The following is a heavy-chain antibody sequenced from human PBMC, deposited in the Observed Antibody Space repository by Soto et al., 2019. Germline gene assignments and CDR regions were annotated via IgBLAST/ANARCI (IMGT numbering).Heavy chain of an antibody. J-gene: IGHJ4*02. Sequence: EMQVLESGGGLVQPGGSLRLSCAASGFTFSSYGMNWVRQVPGKGLEWVSGIRSDGDTTYNADSVKGRFTVSRDTSKNTVDLQMNSLRAEDTAVYYRAKGKGVGATPDGANCWGQGTLVTVSS. D-gene: IGHD1-26*01. CDR2: IRSDGDTT. CDR1: GFTFSSYG. V-gene: IGHV3-23*01. CDR3: AKGKGVGATPDGANC.